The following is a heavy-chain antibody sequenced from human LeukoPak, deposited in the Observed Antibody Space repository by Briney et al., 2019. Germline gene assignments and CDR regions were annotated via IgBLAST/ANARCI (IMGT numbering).Heavy chain of an antibody. CDR1: GFTFSSYD. CDR2: MGAAGDT. CDR3: AALGGSIY. V-gene: IGHV3-13*01. D-gene: IGHD1-26*01. J-gene: IGHJ4*02. Sequence: GGSLRLSCAASGFTFSSYDVHWVRQATGRGLEWVSAMGAAGDTYYAGSVKGRFTISREDAKNSFYLQMNSLRAGDTAVYYCAALGGSIYWGQGTVVTVSS.